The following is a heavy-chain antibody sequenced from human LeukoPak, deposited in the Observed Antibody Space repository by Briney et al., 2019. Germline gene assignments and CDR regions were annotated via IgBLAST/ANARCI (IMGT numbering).Heavy chain of an antibody. D-gene: IGHD6-13*01. J-gene: IGHJ6*02. CDR1: GGSFSGYY. Sequence: SETLSLTCAVCGGSFSGYYWSWIRQPPGKGLEWIGEINHSGSTNYNPSLKSRVTISVDTSKNQFSLKLSSVTAADTAVYYCATQAAAGYYYGMDVWGQGTTVTVSS. V-gene: IGHV4-34*01. CDR3: ATQAAAGYYYGMDV. CDR2: INHSGST.